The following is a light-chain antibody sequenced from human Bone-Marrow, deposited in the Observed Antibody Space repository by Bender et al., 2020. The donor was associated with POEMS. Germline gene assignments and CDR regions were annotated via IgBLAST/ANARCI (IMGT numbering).Light chain of an antibody. V-gene: IGLV6-57*02. CDR1: GGSIASNY. J-gene: IGLJ3*02. CDR2: EDD. Sequence: NFLLSQPHSVSESPGKMVTISCTGSGGSIASNYVQWYQQRPGSVPNTVIYEDDQRPSGVPDRFSGSIDSSSNSASLTISGLKTEDEADYYCQSYDTSNHWVFGGGTKLTVL. CDR3: QSYDTSNHWV.